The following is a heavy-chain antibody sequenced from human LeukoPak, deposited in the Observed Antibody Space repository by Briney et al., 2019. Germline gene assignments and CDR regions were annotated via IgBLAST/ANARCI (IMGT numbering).Heavy chain of an antibody. CDR1: GFTLSSNY. D-gene: IGHD1-1*01. J-gene: IGHJ4*02. V-gene: IGHV3-53*01. Sequence: GGSLRLSCAASGFTLSSNYMSWVAQAPGKGLEWVSLIYSGGSTSYADSVKGRFTFSRDNSKNTLYLQMNSLRAEDTAVYYCARDRVNWNDVGGLFDYWGQGTLVTVSS. CDR2: IYSGGST. CDR3: ARDRVNWNDVGGLFDY.